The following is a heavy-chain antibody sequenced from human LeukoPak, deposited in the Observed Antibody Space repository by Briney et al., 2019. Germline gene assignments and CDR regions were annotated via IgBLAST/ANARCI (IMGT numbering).Heavy chain of an antibody. CDR2: INPNSGGT. J-gene: IGHJ5*02. D-gene: IGHD1-26*01. CDR3: ARAVGATQLNWFDP. V-gene: IGHV1-2*02. CDR1: GYTFTGYY. Sequence: ASVKVSCKASGYTFTGYYMHWVRQAPGQGLEWMGWINPNSGGTNYAQKFQGRVTMTRDTPISTAYMELSSLRSEDTAVYYCARAVGATQLNWFDPWGQGTLVTVSS.